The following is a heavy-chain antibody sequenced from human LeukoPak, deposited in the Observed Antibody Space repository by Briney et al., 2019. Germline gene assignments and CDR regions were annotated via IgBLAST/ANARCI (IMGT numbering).Heavy chain of an antibody. D-gene: IGHD3-22*01. J-gene: IGHJ4*02. CDR3: AREGLFFCLVY. V-gene: IGHV3-74*01. Sequence: GGSLRLSCAASGFTFSSYWMHWVRQAPGKGLVWVARISSDGSSTYYADAVKGRFTISRDNAKNTLYLQMNTLRAEDTAVYYCAREGLFFCLVYWGRGTLVTVSS. CDR2: ISSDGSST. CDR1: GFTFSSYW.